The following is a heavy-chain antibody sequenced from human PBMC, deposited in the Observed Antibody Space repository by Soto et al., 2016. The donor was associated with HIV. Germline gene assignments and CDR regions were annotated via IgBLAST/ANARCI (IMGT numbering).Heavy chain of an antibody. CDR3: ARGPYYGDYPDYSYYYMDV. V-gene: IGHV1-69*01. CDR1: GGTFSSYA. D-gene: IGHD4-17*01. J-gene: IGHJ6*03. CDR2: IIPIFDTA. Sequence: QVQLVQSGAEVKKPGSSVKVSCKASGGTFSSYAINWVRQAPGQGLEWMGGIIPIFDTANYAQKFQGRVTITADESTSTAYMELSSLRSEDTAVYYCARGPYYGDYPDYSYYYMDVWGKGTTVTVSS.